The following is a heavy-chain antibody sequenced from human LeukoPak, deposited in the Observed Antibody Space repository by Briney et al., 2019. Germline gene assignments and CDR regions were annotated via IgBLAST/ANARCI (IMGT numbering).Heavy chain of an antibody. CDR1: GGSISSYY. J-gene: IGHJ5*02. CDR3: ARVHSSWYVNWFDP. Sequence: PSATLSLTCTVSGGSISSYYWSWIRQPPGKGLEWLAYIYYSGSTNYNPSLKSRVTISVDTSKNQFSLKLSSVTAADTAVYYCARVHSSWYVNWFDPWGQGTLVTVSS. CDR2: IYYSGST. V-gene: IGHV4-59*01. D-gene: IGHD6-13*01.